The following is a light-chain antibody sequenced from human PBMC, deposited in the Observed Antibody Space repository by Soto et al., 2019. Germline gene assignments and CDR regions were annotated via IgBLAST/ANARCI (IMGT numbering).Light chain of an antibody. CDR3: SSYTSSVTLYV. CDR1: SSDIGGFKY. CDR2: EVT. J-gene: IGLJ1*01. V-gene: IGLV2-14*01. Sequence: QSVLTQPASVSGSPGQSITISCTGTSSDIGGFKYVSWYQQHPGKAPKLMIYEVTYRPSGISDRFSASKSGNTASLTVSGLQAEDEADYYCSSYTSSVTLYVFGTGTKLTVL.